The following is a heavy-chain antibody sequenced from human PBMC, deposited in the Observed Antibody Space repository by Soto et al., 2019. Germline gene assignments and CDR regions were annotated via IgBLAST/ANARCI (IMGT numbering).Heavy chain of an antibody. J-gene: IGHJ6*02. CDR1: GYSYTSYW. D-gene: IGHD3-10*01. CDR2: IDPSDSYT. V-gene: IGHV5-10-1*01. CDR3: ARLTMVRGVRNYYYYGMDV. Sequence: HGEALKISCKGSGYSYTSYWISWVRQMPGKGLEWMGKIDPSDSYTNYSPSFQGHVTISADKSISTAYLQWSSLKASGTAMYYCARLTMVRGVRNYYYYGMDVWGQGTTVTVSS.